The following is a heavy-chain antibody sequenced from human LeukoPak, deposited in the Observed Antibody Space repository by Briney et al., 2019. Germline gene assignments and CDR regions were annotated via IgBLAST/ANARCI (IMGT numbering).Heavy chain of an antibody. CDR2: ISYDGSNK. J-gene: IGHJ4*02. D-gene: IGHD5-18*01. Sequence: GRSLRLSCAASGFTFRSYDMHWVRQAPGKGLQWVAVISYDGSNKYHTDSVKGRFTISRDNSKNTLYLQMNSLRAEDTAVYNCAKDRGYSHGFDYWGQGTLVTVSS. V-gene: IGHV3-30*18. CDR1: GFTFRSYD. CDR3: AKDRGYSHGFDY.